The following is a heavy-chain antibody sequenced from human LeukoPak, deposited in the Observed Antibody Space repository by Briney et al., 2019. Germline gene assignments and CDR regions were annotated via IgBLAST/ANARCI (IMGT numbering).Heavy chain of an antibody. J-gene: IGHJ4*02. V-gene: IGHV3-74*01. CDR2: ITSDGSST. Sequence: GGSLRLSCAASGFIFSSYWMHWVRQAPGKGLVWVSRITSDGSSTTYGDSVKGRFTISRDNAKNTLYLQMNSLRAEDTAVYYCARDKTKDYWGQGTLVTVSS. CDR3: ARDKTKDY. D-gene: IGHD1-7*01. CDR1: GFIFSSYW.